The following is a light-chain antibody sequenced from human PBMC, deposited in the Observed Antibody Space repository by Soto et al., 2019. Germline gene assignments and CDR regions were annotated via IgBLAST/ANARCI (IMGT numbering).Light chain of an antibody. J-gene: IGKJ2*01. Sequence: EVVLTQSPGTLSLSPGERATLSCRTSESVTSSFLSWFQQKPGQPPRLLLYGASRRAAGTPDRFSGSGSGTDFTLIISRLEPEDSAVYHCQLYGSYMFTFGQGTKLEI. V-gene: IGKV3-20*01. CDR3: QLYGSYMFT. CDR2: GAS. CDR1: ESVTSSF.